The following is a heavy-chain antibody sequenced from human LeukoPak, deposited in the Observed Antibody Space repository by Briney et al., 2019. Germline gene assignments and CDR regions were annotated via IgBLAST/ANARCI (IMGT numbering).Heavy chain of an antibody. V-gene: IGHV3-48*03. CDR2: ISSSDTTI. CDR1: GFTFSSYE. J-gene: IGHJ6*02. CDR3: ARSRRDNYYYYYGMDV. Sequence: GGSLRLSCAASGFTFSSYEMTWVRQAPVNGLEWVSHISSSDTTIHYADSVKGRFTISRDNARNSLYLQMNSLRAEDTAVYYCARSRRDNYYYYYGMDVWGQGTTVTVSS. D-gene: IGHD5-24*01.